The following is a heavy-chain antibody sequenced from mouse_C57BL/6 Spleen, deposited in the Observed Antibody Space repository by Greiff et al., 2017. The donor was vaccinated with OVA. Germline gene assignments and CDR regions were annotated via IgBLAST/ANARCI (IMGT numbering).Heavy chain of an antibody. V-gene: IGHV1-59*01. Sequence: QVQLQQPGAELVRPGTSVKLSCKASGYTFTSYWLHWVKQRPGQGLEWIGVIDPSDSYTNYNQKFKGKAPLTVDTSSSTAYMQLSSLTSEDSAVYYCADGYSNSFDYWGQGTTLTVSS. J-gene: IGHJ2*01. CDR2: IDPSDSYT. CDR1: GYTFTSYW. D-gene: IGHD2-5*01. CDR3: ADGYSNSFDY.